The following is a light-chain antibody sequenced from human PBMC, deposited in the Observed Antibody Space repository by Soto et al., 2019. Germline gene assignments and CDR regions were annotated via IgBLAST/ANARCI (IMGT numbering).Light chain of an antibody. Sequence: QSALTQPASVSGSPGQSITISCTGTSSDVGSYNLVSWYQQHPGKAPKLMIYEGSKRPSGVSNRFSGSKSGNTASLTISGLQPADEADYYCATWDLTLSAGVLFGGGTKLTVL. J-gene: IGLJ2*01. CDR3: ATWDLTLSAGVL. CDR1: SSDVGSYNL. V-gene: IGLV2-23*01. CDR2: EGS.